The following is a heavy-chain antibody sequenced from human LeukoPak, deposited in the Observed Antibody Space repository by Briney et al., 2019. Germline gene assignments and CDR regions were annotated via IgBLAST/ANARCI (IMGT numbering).Heavy chain of an antibody. V-gene: IGHV3-21*01. CDR2: ISSSSSNI. CDR3: ARAAENYGGRFDS. Sequence: PGGSLRLSCAVSGFTLSSMNWVRQAPGKGLEWVSSISSSSSNIYYADSVKSRFTISRDNAKNSLYLQMNSLRAEDTAVYYCARAAENYGGRFDSWGQGTLVTVSS. D-gene: IGHD3-16*01. J-gene: IGHJ4*02. CDR1: GFTLSS.